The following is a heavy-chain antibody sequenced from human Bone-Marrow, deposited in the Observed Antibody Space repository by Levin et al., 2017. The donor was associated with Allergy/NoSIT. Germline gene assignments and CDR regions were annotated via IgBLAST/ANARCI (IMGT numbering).Heavy chain of an antibody. D-gene: IGHD3-16*01. CDR3: AKDYYDSLSQGYFDL. CDR1: GFRFDDYG. CDR2: TSWNSGRI. J-gene: IGHJ2*01. Sequence: SCVCSGFRFDDYGMHWVRQAPGKGLEWVSGTSWNSGRIGYADSVKGRFTISRDNAKNSLYLQMNSLRPEDTALYYCAKDYYDSLSQGYFDLWGRGTLVTVSS. V-gene: IGHV3-9*01.